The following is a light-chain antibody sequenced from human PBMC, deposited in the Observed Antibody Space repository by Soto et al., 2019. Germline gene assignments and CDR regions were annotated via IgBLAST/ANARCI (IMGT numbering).Light chain of an antibody. CDR1: QSVSSN. Sequence: EIVLTQSPAILSLSPGERATLSCRASQSVSSNFAWYQQKPGQAPRLLIYDASNRATGIPARFSGSGSGTDFTLTISSLEPEDFAVYYCQQRSNWRTFGQGTKVDIK. CDR3: QQRSNWRT. CDR2: DAS. V-gene: IGKV3-11*01. J-gene: IGKJ1*01.